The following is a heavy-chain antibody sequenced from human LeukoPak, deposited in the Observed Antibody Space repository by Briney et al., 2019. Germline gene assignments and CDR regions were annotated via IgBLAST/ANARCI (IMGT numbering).Heavy chain of an antibody. Sequence: PGGSLRLSCAASGFTVSSNYMSWVRQAPGKGLEWVSVIYSGGSTYYADSVKGRFTTSRDNSKNTLYLQMNSLRAEDTAVYYCARDLSSGPTDYWGQGTLVTVSS. CDR2: IYSGGST. CDR3: ARDLSSGPTDY. CDR1: GFTVSSNY. J-gene: IGHJ4*02. V-gene: IGHV3-66*01. D-gene: IGHD3-22*01.